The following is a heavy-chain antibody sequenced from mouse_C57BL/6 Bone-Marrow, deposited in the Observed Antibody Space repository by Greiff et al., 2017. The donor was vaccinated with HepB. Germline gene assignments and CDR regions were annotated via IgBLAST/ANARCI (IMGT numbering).Heavy chain of an antibody. Sequence: QVQLKQSGPGLVAPSQSLSITCTVSGFSLTSYGVHWVRQPPGKGLEWLVVIWSDGSTTYNSALKSRLSISKDNSKSQVFLKMNSLQTDDTAMYYCARTRYYYGSWGYVMDYWGQGTSVTVSS. D-gene: IGHD1-1*01. J-gene: IGHJ4*01. CDR2: IWSDGST. CDR3: ARTRYYYGSWGYVMDY. V-gene: IGHV2-6*03. CDR1: GFSLTSYG.